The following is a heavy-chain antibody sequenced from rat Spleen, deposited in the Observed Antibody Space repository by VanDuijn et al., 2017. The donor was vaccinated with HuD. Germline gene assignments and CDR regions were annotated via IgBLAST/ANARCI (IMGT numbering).Heavy chain of an antibody. D-gene: IGHD1-5*01. V-gene: IGHV5-29*01. Sequence: EVQLVESGGGLVQPGRSLKLSCVASGFTFSDYYMAWVRQAPTKGLEWVATISYDGSSTYYRDSVKGRFTISRDNAKSTLYLQMDSLRSEDTATYYCARLEGTTMGVMDAWGQGASVTVSS. CDR2: ISYDGSST. J-gene: IGHJ4*01. CDR1: GFTFSDYY. CDR3: ARLEGTTMGVMDA.